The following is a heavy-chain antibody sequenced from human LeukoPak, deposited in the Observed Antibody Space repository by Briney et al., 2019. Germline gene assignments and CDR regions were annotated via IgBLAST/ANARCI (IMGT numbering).Heavy chain of an antibody. Sequence: SETLSLTCTVSGGSISSYYWSWIRQPPGKGLEWIGYIYYSGSTNYNPSLKSRVTISVDTSKNQFSLKLSSVTAADTAVYYCARDRSRSSADTSYYYYYGMDVWGQGATVTVSS. V-gene: IGHV4-59*01. CDR1: GGSISSYY. J-gene: IGHJ6*02. CDR2: IYYSGST. D-gene: IGHD3-22*01. CDR3: ARDRSRSSADTSYYYYYGMDV.